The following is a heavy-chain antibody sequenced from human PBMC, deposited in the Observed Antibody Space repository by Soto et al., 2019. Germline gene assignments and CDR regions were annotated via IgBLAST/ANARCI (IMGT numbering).Heavy chain of an antibody. J-gene: IGHJ3*02. CDR3: ASPRRCRGRHRFFHFDI. Sequence: QVQLVQSGAEVKKPGSSVKVSCKASGCTFSSYAISWVRQAPGQGLEWMGGINPIFGTAYYAQKFKGRVTITADESTSTAYVELSGLRSEDTAGYFCASPRRCRGRHRFFHFDIWGQGTMVTVSS. CDR2: INPIFGTA. CDR1: GCTFSSYA. D-gene: IGHD2-15*01. V-gene: IGHV1-69*01.